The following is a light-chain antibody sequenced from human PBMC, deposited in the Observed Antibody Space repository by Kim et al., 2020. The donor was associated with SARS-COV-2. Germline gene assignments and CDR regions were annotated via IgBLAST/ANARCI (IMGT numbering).Light chain of an antibody. Sequence: PEPSTTYSCTGTSSDVGVYNYVSWYQQHPGKAPKLMIYDVSKRPSGVSNRFSGSKSGNTASLTISGLQAEDEADYYCSSYTSSSGVFGGGTQLTVL. J-gene: IGLJ3*02. CDR3: SSYTSSSGV. V-gene: IGLV2-14*04. CDR1: SSDVGVYNY. CDR2: DVS.